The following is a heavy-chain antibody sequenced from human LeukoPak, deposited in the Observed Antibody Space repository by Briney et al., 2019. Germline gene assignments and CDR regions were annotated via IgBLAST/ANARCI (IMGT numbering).Heavy chain of an antibody. CDR1: GITFNTYG. D-gene: IGHD7-27*01. Sequence: RGALRVSRSTSGITFNTYGMRWVRQAPGEGLEGVSYIISTSSTIYYPASVQGRFTISRENVEKSLLLQMNSLRGDDTALYYCSSGLTGVDYWGQGAQVTVSS. V-gene: IGHV3-48*01. CDR3: SSGLTGVDY. CDR2: IISTSSTI. J-gene: IGHJ4*02.